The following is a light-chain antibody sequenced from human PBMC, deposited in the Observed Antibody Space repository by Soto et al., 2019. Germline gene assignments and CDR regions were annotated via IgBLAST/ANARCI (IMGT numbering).Light chain of an antibody. J-gene: IGLJ3*02. CDR1: SSNIGNNY. CDR2: ENN. Sequence: QSVLTQPPSVSAAPAQKVTIFCSGSSSNIGNNYVSWYQQLPGTAPKLLIYENNKRPSGIPDRFSGSKSGTSATLGITGLQTGDEADYYCGTWDSSLSAGVFGGGTKLTVL. CDR3: GTWDSSLSAGV. V-gene: IGLV1-51*02.